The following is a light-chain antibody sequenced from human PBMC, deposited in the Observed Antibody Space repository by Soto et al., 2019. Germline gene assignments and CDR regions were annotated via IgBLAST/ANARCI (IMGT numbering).Light chain of an antibody. CDR1: SGDVGGYDY. CDR2: EVS. Sequence: QSVLTQPPSASGSPGQSVTISCTGTSGDVGGYDYVSWYQQHPGKAPKLMIYEVSKRPSRVPDRFSGSKSGNTASLTVSGLQAEDEADYYCSSYAGSNTWGVFGGGTKLTVL. CDR3: SSYAGSNTWGV. J-gene: IGLJ2*01. V-gene: IGLV2-8*01.